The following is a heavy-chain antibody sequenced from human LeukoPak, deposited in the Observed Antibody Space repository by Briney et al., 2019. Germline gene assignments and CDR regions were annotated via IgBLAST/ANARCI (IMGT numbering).Heavy chain of an antibody. Sequence: PSETLSLTCTVSGGSITTRSYYWGWIRQPPGKGLEWIGYIYYSGSTNYNPSLKSRVTISVDTSKNQFSLKLSSVTAADTAVYYCARAAAHNWFDPWGQGNPGHRLL. CDR1: GGSITTRSYY. V-gene: IGHV4-61*05. CDR2: IYYSGST. CDR3: ARAAAHNWFDP. J-gene: IGHJ5*02.